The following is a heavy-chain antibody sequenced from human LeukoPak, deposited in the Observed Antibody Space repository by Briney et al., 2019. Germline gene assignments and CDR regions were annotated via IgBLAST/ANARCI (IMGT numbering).Heavy chain of an antibody. D-gene: IGHD1-20*01. J-gene: IGHJ4*02. Sequence: GGSLRLSCAASGLTFSSYSMNWVRQPPGKGLEWVSSISSSSSYIYYADSVKGRFTISRDNAKNSLYLQMNSLRAEDTAVYYCARVNNWNPFDYWGQGTLVTVSS. CDR2: ISSSSSYI. CDR1: GLTFSSYS. CDR3: ARVNNWNPFDY. V-gene: IGHV3-21*01.